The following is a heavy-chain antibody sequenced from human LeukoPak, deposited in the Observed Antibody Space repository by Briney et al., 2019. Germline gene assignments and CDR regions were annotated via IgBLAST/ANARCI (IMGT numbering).Heavy chain of an antibody. CDR3: ARDIRYYDSIY. CDR2: INPSGGST. CDR1: GYTFTSYY. Sequence: GASVKVSCTASGYTFTSYYMHWVRQAPGQGLEWMGIINPSGGSTSYAQSFQGRVTMTRDMSTSTVYMQLSSLRAEDTAVYYCARDIRYYDSIYWGQGTLVTVSS. J-gene: IGHJ4*02. D-gene: IGHD3-22*01. V-gene: IGHV1-46*01.